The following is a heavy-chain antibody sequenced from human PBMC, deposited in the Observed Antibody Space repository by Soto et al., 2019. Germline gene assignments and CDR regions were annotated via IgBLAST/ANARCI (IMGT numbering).Heavy chain of an antibody. J-gene: IGHJ3*02. Sequence: GGSLRLSSAASGFTFSNAWMSWVRQAPGKGLEWVGRIKSKTDGGTTDYAAPVKGRFTISRDDSKNTLYLQMNSLKTEDTAVYYCTTRYCSSTSCYPNDAFDIWGQGTMVTVS. CDR1: GFTFSNAW. CDR2: IKSKTDGGTT. D-gene: IGHD2-2*01. V-gene: IGHV3-15*01. CDR3: TTRYCSSTSCYPNDAFDI.